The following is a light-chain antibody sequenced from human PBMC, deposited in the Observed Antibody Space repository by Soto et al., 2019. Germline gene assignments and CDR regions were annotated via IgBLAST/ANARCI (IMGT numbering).Light chain of an antibody. CDR2: KAS. J-gene: IGKJ1*01. V-gene: IGKV1-5*03. CDR1: QSISSW. Sequence: DIQVSKSPSTLSASVGDRVTITCRASQSISSWLAWYQQKPGKAPNLLIYKASNLESGVPSRFSGSGSGSEFSLTISSLHPDDSATYYCHQYDINSTFGQGTKVDIK. CDR3: HQYDINST.